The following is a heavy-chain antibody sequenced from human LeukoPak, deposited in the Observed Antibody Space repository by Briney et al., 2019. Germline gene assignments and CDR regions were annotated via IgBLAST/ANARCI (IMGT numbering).Heavy chain of an antibody. D-gene: IGHD3-10*01. CDR3: ARESVVTMVRGVYDAFDI. V-gene: IGHV3-7*01. Sequence: PGGSLRLSCAASKFTFSTYWMSWVRQAPGKGLEWVANIKQDGSEKYYVDSVKGRFTISRDNAKNSLYLQMNSLRADDTAVYYCARESVVTMVRGVYDAFDIWGQGTMVTVSS. J-gene: IGHJ3*02. CDR1: KFTFSTYW. CDR2: IKQDGSEK.